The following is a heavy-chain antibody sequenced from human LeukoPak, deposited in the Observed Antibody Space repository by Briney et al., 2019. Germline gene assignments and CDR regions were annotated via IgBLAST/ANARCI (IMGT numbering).Heavy chain of an antibody. D-gene: IGHD4-23*01. CDR1: GFTFSSYA. CDR2: IYSGGNT. CDR3: ARDSGTTVGYFDY. J-gene: IGHJ4*02. Sequence: GSLRLSCAASGFTFSSYAMSWVRQAPGRGLEWVSVIYSGGNTYYADSVKGRFTISRDNSKNTLYLQMNSLRADDTAVYYCARDSGTTVGYFDYWGQGTLVTVSS. V-gene: IGHV3-66*01.